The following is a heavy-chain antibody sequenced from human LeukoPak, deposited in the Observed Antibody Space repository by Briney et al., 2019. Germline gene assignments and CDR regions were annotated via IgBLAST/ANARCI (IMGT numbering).Heavy chain of an antibody. D-gene: IGHD4-17*01. CDR2: INPSGGST. V-gene: IGHV1-46*01. J-gene: IGHJ6*02. Sequence: ASVKVSCKASGYTFTSYYMHWVRQAPGQGLEWMGIINPSGGSTSYAQKFQGRVTMTRDTSTSTVYMELSSLRSEDTAVYYCARDRERLRAGYFYYGMDVWGQGTTVTVSS. CDR1: GYTFTSYY. CDR3: ARDRERLRAGYFYYGMDV.